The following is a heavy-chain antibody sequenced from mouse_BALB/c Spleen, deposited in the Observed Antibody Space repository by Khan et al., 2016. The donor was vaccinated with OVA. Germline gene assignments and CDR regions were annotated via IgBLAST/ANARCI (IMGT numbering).Heavy chain of an antibody. D-gene: IGHD2-1*01. CDR3: ARYGNHWNFDV. J-gene: IGHJ1*01. CDR2: ILPGSGTT. CDR1: GYIFSSYW. Sequence: VQLKQSGAELMKPGASVKISCKATGYIFSSYWIEWVKQRPGHGLEWIREILPGSGTTNYNEKFKGKATFTAETSSNTAYMQLSSLTSEDSAVYYCARYGNHWNFDVWGAGTTVTVSS. V-gene: IGHV1-9*01.